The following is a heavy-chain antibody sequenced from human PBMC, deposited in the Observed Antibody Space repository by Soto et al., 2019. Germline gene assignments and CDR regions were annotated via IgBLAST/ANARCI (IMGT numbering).Heavy chain of an antibody. J-gene: IGHJ3*02. V-gene: IGHV3-7*01. CDR3: ARDISESTITGGWNDAFDI. CDR2: IKQDGSEK. D-gene: IGHD2-8*02. Sequence: GGSLRLSCAASGFTFSSYWMSWVRQAPGKGLEWVANIKQDGSEKYYVDSVKGRFTISRDNAKNSLYLQMNSLRAEDTAVYYCARDISESTITGGWNDAFDIWGQGTMVTVSS. CDR1: GFTFSSYW.